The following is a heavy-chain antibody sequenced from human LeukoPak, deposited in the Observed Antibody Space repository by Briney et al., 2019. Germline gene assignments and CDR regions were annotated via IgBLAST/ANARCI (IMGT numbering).Heavy chain of an antibody. CDR2: IYDSGST. CDR3: ARRSGWYGIDY. D-gene: IGHD6-19*01. Sequence: KTSETQSLTCTVSGGSITSHYWTWIRQPPGKGLEWIGYIYDSGSTNYNPSLKNRVTISVDTSKSQFSLKLSSVTAADTAVYYCARRSGWYGIDYWGQGTLVTVSS. V-gene: IGHV4-59*08. CDR1: GGSITSHY. J-gene: IGHJ4*02.